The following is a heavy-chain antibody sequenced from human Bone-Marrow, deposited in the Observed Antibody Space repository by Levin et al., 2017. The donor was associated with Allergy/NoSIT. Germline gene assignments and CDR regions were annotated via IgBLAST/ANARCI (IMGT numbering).Heavy chain of an antibody. CDR3: AKDRKVSSGFPTYDFDY. J-gene: IGHJ4*02. V-gene: IGHV3-23*01. CDR2: ISGSGGST. Sequence: GGSLRLSCAASGFTFSSYAMSWVRQAPGKGLEWVSAISGSGGSTYYADSVKGRFTISRDNSKNTLYLQMNSLRAEDTAVYYCAKDRKVSSGFPTYDFDYWGQGTLVTVSS. CDR1: GFTFSSYA. D-gene: IGHD6-19*01.